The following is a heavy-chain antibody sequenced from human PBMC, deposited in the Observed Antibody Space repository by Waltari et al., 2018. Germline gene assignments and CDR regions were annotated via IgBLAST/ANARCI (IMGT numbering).Heavy chain of an antibody. CDR2: IGSRVRGT. Sequence: EVQLVESGGGLAQPGGSLRLSGVASGFTLSSYEMNWVRQAPGKGLEWVAYIGSRVRGTIYADSARGRFTISRDNAKNSLYLQMNSLRAEDTAVYFCARESGSSWSPLDYWGQGTLVTVSS. D-gene: IGHD6-13*01. CDR1: GFTLSSYE. CDR3: ARESGSSWSPLDY. V-gene: IGHV3-48*03. J-gene: IGHJ4*02.